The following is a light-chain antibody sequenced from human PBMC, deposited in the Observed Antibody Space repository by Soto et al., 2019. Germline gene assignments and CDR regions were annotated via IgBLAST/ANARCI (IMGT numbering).Light chain of an antibody. CDR1: QSVSSSY. J-gene: IGKJ4*01. CDR3: QQLNSYPLT. V-gene: IGKV3-20*01. CDR2: GAP. Sequence: EIVLTQSPGTLSLSPGERATLSCRASQSVSSSYLAWYQQKPGQAPRLLIYGAPSRATGIPDRFSGSGSGTDFTLTISSLQPEDFATYYCQQLNSYPLTFGGGTKVDIK.